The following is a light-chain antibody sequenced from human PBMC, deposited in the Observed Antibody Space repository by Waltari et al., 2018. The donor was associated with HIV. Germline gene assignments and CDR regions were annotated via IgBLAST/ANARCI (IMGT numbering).Light chain of an antibody. CDR1: NNNVGFQG. V-gene: IGLV10-54*04. CDR3: SAWDSSLNVWM. J-gene: IGLJ3*02. CDR2: RNN. Sequence: QAGLTQPPSVSKGLRQTATLTCTGNNNNVGFQGAAWLQQRPGHPPKLLSYRNNNRPSGISERVSASRSGNTASLTIAGLQPEDEADYYCSAWDSSLNVWMFGGGTKLTVL.